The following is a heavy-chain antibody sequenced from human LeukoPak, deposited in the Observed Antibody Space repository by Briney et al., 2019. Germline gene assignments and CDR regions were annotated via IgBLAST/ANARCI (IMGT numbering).Heavy chain of an antibody. D-gene: IGHD2-2*01. CDR2: IYYSGST. CDR3: ARRDIVVVPAAPFDP. J-gene: IGHJ5*02. Sequence: SETLSLTCTVSGGSISSSSYYWDWIRQPPGKGLEWIGSIYYSGSTYYNPSLKSRVTISVDTSKNQFSLKLSSVTAADTAVYYCARRDIVVVPAAPFDPWGQGTLVTVSS. V-gene: IGHV4-39*01. CDR1: GGSISSSSYY.